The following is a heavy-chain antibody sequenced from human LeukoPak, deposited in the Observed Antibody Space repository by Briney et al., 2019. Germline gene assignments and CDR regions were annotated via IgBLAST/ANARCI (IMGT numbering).Heavy chain of an antibody. V-gene: IGHV4-61*02. CDR3: ARHRGYGSGSYYNFPTDY. CDR1: GGSISSGSYY. Sequence: SETLSLTCTVSGGSISSGSYYWSWLRQPAGTGLEWIGRIYTSGSTNYNPSLKSRVTISVDTSKNQFSLKLSSVTAADTAVYYCARHRGYGSGSYYNFPTDYWGQGTLVTVSS. J-gene: IGHJ4*02. D-gene: IGHD3-10*01. CDR2: IYTSGST.